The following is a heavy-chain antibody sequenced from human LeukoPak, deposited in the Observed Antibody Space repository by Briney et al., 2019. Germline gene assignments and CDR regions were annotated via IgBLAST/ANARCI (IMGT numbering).Heavy chain of an antibody. CDR3: ARDLRGLQRFDY. D-gene: IGHD2-15*01. V-gene: IGHV4-59*01. J-gene: IGHJ4*02. CDR1: GGSISSYY. Sequence: PSETLSLTCTVSGGSISSYYWSWIRQPPGKGLEWIGYIYYSGSTNYNPSLKSRVTISVDTSKNQFSLKLSSVTAADRAVYYCARDLRGLQRFDYWGQGTLVTVSS. CDR2: IYYSGST.